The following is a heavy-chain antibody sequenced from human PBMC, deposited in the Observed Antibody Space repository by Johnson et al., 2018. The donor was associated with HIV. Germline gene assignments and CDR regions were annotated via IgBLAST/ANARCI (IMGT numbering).Heavy chain of an antibody. CDR2: IYSGGTT. Sequence: VQLVETGGGLIQPGGSLRLSCAASGFTVRSNYMSWVRQAPGKGLEWVSVIYSGGTTYSADSVKGRFTSSSDTSKNTLYLKMKSLRAEDTAVYYCAKDRGDSSGYYYADAFDIWGQGTMVTVSS. D-gene: IGHD3-22*01. CDR1: GFTVRSNY. V-gene: IGHV3-53*02. J-gene: IGHJ3*02. CDR3: AKDRGDSSGYYYADAFDI.